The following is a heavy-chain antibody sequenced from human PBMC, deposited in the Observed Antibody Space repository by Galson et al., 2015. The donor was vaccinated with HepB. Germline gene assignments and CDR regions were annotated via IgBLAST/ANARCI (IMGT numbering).Heavy chain of an antibody. CDR3: AKALLGPTLHVLDI. J-gene: IGHJ3*02. CDR1: GFTFSSYA. V-gene: IGHV3-23*01. Sequence: SLRLSGAASGFTFSSYAITWVRQAPGKGLEWVSTISGSGDSTFYADSVKGRFTISRDNSKSTLYLQMNSLRAEDTALYYCAKALLGPTLHVLDIWGQGTMVTVSS. D-gene: IGHD1-26*01. CDR2: ISGSGDST.